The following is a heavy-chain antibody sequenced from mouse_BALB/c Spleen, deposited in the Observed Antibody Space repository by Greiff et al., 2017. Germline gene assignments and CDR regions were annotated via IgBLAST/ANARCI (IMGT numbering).Heavy chain of an antibody. CDR3: ARIYYGYPYYYAMDY. V-gene: IGHV5-6-5*01. CDR2: ISSGGST. Sequence: EVKLVESGGGLVKPGGSLKLSCAASGFTFSSYAMSWVRQTPEKRLEWVASISSGGSTYYPDSVKGRFTISRDNARNILYMQMSSLRSGDTAMYYCARIYYGYPYYYAMDYWGQGTSVTVSS. CDR1: GFTFSSYA. D-gene: IGHD2-2*01. J-gene: IGHJ4*01.